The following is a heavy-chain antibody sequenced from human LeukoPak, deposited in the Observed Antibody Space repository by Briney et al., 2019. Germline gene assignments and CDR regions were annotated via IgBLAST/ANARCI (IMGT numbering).Heavy chain of an antibody. V-gene: IGHV3-30*18. CDR1: GFTFNNYG. J-gene: IGHJ4*02. D-gene: IGHD2-2*01. Sequence: GRSLRLSCVASGFTFNNYGMHWVRQAPGKGLEWVAVISYDGSNEYYGDPVKGRFTISRENSENTLYLQMNSRGAEDTAVYYCAKDMDCSSINCHSTNYFDYWGQGTPVTVSS. CDR3: AKDMDCSSINCHSTNYFDY. CDR2: ISYDGSNE.